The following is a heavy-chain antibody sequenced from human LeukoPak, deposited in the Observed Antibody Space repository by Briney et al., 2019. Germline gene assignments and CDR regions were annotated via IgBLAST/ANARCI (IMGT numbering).Heavy chain of an antibody. CDR2: ISGSGGST. CDR3: AKTAARAYGSYYYYMDV. V-gene: IGHV3-23*01. Sequence: GGSLRLSCAASGFTFSSYAMSWVRQAPGKGLEWVAAISGSGGSTYYADSVKGRFTISRDNSKNTLYLQMNSLRAEDTAVYYCAKTAARAYGSYYYYMDVWGKGTTVTVSS. J-gene: IGHJ6*03. D-gene: IGHD3-10*01. CDR1: GFTFSSYA.